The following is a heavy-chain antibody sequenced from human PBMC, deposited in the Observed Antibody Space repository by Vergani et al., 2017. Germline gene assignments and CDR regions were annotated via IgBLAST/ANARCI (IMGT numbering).Heavy chain of an antibody. Sequence: QLQLQESGPGLVKPSETLSLTCTVSGGSISSSSYYWGWIRQPPGKGLEWIGSIYSSGSTYYNPSLKSRVTISVATSKNQFSLKLSSVTAADTAVYYWGATTGSGVDYWGQGTLVTVSS. CDR1: GGSISSSSYY. D-gene: IGHD1-26*01. CDR3: GATTGSGVDY. V-gene: IGHV4-39*07. J-gene: IGHJ4*02. CDR2: IYSSGST.